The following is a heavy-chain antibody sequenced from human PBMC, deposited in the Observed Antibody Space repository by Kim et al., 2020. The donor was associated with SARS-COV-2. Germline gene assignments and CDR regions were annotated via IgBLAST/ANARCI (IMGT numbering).Heavy chain of an antibody. V-gene: IGHV4-39*01. CDR3: ARRGRDSSGYYFPSNW. Sequence: SETLSLTCTVSGGSISSSSYYWGWIRQPPGKGLEWIGSIHYSGSTYYNPSLKSRVTISVDTSKNQFSLKLSSVTAADTAVYYCARRGRDSSGYYFPSNW. CDR2: IHYSGST. CDR1: GGSISSSSYY. J-gene: IGHJ2*01. D-gene: IGHD3-22*01.